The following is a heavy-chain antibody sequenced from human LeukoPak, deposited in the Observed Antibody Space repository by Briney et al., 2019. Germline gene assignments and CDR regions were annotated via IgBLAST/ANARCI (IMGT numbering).Heavy chain of an antibody. Sequence: GGSLRLSCAASGFTFSSYGMHWVRQAPGKGLEWVAVISYDGSNKYYADSVKGRFTISRDNSKNTLYLQMNSLRAEDTAVYYCAKEGGSRHYYYGMDVWGQGTTVTVSS. D-gene: IGHD1-26*01. J-gene: IGHJ6*02. CDR3: AKEGGSRHYYYGMDV. CDR2: ISYDGSNK. V-gene: IGHV3-30*18. CDR1: GFTFSSYG.